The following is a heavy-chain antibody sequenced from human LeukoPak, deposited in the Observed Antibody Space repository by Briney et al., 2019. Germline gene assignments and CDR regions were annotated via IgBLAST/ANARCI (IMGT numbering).Heavy chain of an antibody. J-gene: IGHJ5*02. CDR1: GFTFSSYA. CDR3: AKDYRTYYDFWSGYYPGYNWFDP. V-gene: IGHV3-23*01. Sequence: GGSLRLSCAASGFTFSSYAMSWVRRAPGKGLEWVSAISGSGGSTYYADSVKGRFTISRDNSKNTLYLQMNSLRAEDTAVYYCAKDYRTYYDFWSGYYPGYNWFDPWGQGTLVTVSS. D-gene: IGHD3-3*01. CDR2: ISGSGGST.